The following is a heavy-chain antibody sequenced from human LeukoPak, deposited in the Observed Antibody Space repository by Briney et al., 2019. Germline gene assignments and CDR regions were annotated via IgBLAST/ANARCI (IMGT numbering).Heavy chain of an antibody. D-gene: IGHD1-7*01. CDR1: GGSFSGYY. J-gene: IGHJ5*02. CDR3: TRGTHITGTEGWFDP. CDR2: INHSGST. V-gene: IGHV4-34*01. Sequence: TSETLSLTCAVYGGSFSGYYWSWIRQPPGKGLEWIGEINHSGSTNYNPSLKSRVTISVDTSKNQFSLKLSSVTVADTAVYYCTRGTHITGTEGWFDPWGQGTLVTVSS.